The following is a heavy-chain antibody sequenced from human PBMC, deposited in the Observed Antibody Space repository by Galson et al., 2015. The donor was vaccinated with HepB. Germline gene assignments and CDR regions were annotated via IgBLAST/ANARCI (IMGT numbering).Heavy chain of an antibody. Sequence: SLRLSCAASGFTFSSYSMNWVRQAPGKGLEWVSYISSSSTIYYADSVKGRFTISRDNAKNSLYLQMNSLRDEDTAVYYCARASSYGDYDYWGQGTLVTVSS. D-gene: IGHD4-17*01. CDR2: ISSSSTI. V-gene: IGHV3-48*02. J-gene: IGHJ4*02. CDR1: GFTFSSYS. CDR3: ARASSYGDYDY.